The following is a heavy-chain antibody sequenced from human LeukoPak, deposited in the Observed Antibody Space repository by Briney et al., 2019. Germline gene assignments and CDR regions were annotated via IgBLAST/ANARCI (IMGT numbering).Heavy chain of an antibody. V-gene: IGHV4-34*01. CDR2: INHSGST. Sequence: PSETLSLTCAVYGGSFSGYYWSWIRQPLGKGLEWIGEINHSGSTNYNPSLKSRVTISVDTSKNQFSLKLSSVTAADTAVYYCARGLGYSSFNWFDPWGQGTLVTVSS. CDR1: GGSFSGYY. J-gene: IGHJ5*02. CDR3: ARGLGYSSFNWFDP. D-gene: IGHD6-13*01.